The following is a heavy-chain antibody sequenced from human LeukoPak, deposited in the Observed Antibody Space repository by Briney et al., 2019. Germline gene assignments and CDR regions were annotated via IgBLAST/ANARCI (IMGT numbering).Heavy chain of an antibody. CDR1: GGSISEHNYY. D-gene: IGHD1-26*01. Sequence: SETLSLTCSVSGGSISEHNYYWGWIRQPPWKGLEWIGNIYYSGSTYNNPSLESRVVISVDTSRNRFSLKLTSVTATDTAVYYCARQGVVGATGFDFWGQGILVTVSS. J-gene: IGHJ4*02. CDR2: IYYSGST. CDR3: ARQGVVGATGFDF. V-gene: IGHV4-39*01.